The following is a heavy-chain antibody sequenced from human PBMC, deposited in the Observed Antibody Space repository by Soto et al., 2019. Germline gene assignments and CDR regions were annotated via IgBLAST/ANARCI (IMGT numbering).Heavy chain of an antibody. J-gene: IGHJ6*02. Sequence: LSLTCTVSGGSITTAGYPWSWIRQPPGKALEWIGYVYHTGNAYPKPSLKSRVTIPLDRSKNQFSLKMTSVTAADTALYYCASRPFYYYGLDVWGQGTTVTVSS. CDR2: VYHTGNA. CDR3: ASRPFYYYGLDV. CDR1: GGSITTAGYP. V-gene: IGHV4-30-2*01.